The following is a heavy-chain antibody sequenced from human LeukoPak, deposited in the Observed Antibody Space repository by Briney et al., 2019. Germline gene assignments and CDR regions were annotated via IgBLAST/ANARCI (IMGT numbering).Heavy chain of an antibody. D-gene: IGHD1-7*01. Sequence: GGSLRLSCSASGFTVSSNYMSWVRQAPGKGLEWVSVIYSGGSTYYADSVKGRFTISRDNSKNTLYLQMNSLRAEDTAVYYCARDFARTRDYHHFDYWGQGTLVTVSS. V-gene: IGHV3-53*01. CDR2: IYSGGST. CDR3: ARDFARTRDYHHFDY. CDR1: GFTVSSNY. J-gene: IGHJ4*02.